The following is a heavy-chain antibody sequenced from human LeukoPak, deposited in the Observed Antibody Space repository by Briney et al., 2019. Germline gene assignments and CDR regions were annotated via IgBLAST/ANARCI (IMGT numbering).Heavy chain of an antibody. CDR3: ARGSTLLWFGELLNWFDP. J-gene: IGHJ5*02. V-gene: IGHV4-39*07. D-gene: IGHD3-10*01. CDR1: GGSISSCTYS. CDR2: FSCSGST. Sequence: PSETLSLTCSVSGGSISSCTYSWGWIRQPPGTGLEWIGSFSCSGSTYYNPSLKSRVTISVDKSKNQFSLKLSSVTAADTAVYYCARGSTLLWFGELLNWFDPWGQGTLVTVSS.